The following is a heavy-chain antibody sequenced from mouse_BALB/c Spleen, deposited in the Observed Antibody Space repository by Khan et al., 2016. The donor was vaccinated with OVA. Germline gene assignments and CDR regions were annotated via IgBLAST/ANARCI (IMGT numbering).Heavy chain of an antibody. CDR3: ARGNYYGYYFDY. CDR2: IRYSGST. D-gene: IGHD1-1*01. J-gene: IGHJ2*02. CDR1: GYSITSNYA. V-gene: IGHV3-2*02. Sequence: EVQLQQSGPGLVKPSQSLSLTCTVTGYSITSNYAWNWIRQFPGNKLEWMGYIRYSGSTTYNPSLKSRISLPRDTSKNQFFLQLKAVTTEDTATYYCARGNYYGYYFDYWGQGTSLTVSS.